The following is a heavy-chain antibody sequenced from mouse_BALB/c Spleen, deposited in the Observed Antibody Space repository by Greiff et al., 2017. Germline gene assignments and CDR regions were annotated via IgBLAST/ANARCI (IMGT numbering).Heavy chain of an antibody. CDR2: ISTYYGDA. J-gene: IGHJ4*01. V-gene: IGHV1S137*01. D-gene: IGHD2-10*02. CDR1: GYTFTDYA. Sequence: QVQLKQSGAELVRPGVSVKISCKGSGYTFTDYAMHWVKQSHAKSLEWIGVISTYYGDASYNQKFKGKATMTVDKSSSTAYMELARLTSEDSAIYYGAREYGNRGYYAMDYWGQGTSVTVSS. CDR3: AREYGNRGYYAMDY.